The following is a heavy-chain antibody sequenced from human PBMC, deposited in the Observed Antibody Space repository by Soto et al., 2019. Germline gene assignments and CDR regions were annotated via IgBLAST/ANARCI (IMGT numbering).Heavy chain of an antibody. Sequence: SGPTLVNPTQTLTLTCTFSGFSLSTSGMCVSWIRQPPGKALEWLARIDWDDDKYYSSSLKTRLTISKDTSKNQVVLTMTNMDPVDTATYYCAWYTFYSGYDYRYDYWGQGTLVTVSS. CDR3: AWYTFYSGYDYRYDY. V-gene: IGHV2-70*11. CDR1: GFSLSTSGMC. J-gene: IGHJ4*02. CDR2: IDWDDDK. D-gene: IGHD5-12*01.